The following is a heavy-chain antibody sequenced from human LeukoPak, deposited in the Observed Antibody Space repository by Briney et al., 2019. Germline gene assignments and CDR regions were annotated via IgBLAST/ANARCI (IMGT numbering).Heavy chain of an antibody. CDR3: ALTGMYSGSY. V-gene: IGHV3-23*01. Sequence: GGSLRLSCAASGFTFSSYAMSWVRQAPGKGLEWVSAISGSGGSTYYADSMKGRFTISRDNSKNTLYLQMNSLRAEDTAVYYCALTGMYSGSYWGQGTLVTVSS. CDR1: GFTFSSYA. CDR2: ISGSGGST. D-gene: IGHD1-26*01. J-gene: IGHJ4*02.